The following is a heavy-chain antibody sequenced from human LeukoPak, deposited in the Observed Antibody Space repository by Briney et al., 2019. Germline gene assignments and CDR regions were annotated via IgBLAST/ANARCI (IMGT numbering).Heavy chain of an antibody. J-gene: IGHJ4*02. Sequence: GGSLRLSCAASGFTFSTYWMSWVRQAPGKGLEWVANINPDGSAKYYADSMKGRFAISRDNALNSLYLQMNSLTVEDTAVYYCGRTSYYYDMWGQGTLVTVSS. CDR1: GFTFSTYW. D-gene: IGHD3-22*01. V-gene: IGHV3-7*01. CDR3: GRTSYYYDM. CDR2: INPDGSAK.